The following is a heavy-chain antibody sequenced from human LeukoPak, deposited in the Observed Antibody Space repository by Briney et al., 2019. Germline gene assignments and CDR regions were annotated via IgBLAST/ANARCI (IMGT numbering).Heavy chain of an antibody. CDR3: ARASIAARRANAFDI. CDR2: IYHSGST. Sequence: SETLSLTCAVSGGSISSGGYSWSWIRQPPGKGLEWIGYIYHSGSTYYNPSLKSRVTISVDRSKNQFSLKLSSVTAADTAVYYCARASIAARRANAFDIWGQGTMVTVSS. D-gene: IGHD6-6*01. V-gene: IGHV4-30-2*01. CDR1: GGSISSGGYS. J-gene: IGHJ3*02.